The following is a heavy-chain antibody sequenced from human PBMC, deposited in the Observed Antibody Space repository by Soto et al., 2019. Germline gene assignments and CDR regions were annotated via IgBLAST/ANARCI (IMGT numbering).Heavy chain of an antibody. D-gene: IGHD3-10*01. J-gene: IGHJ6*02. V-gene: IGHV4-31*03. CDR3: ERGSDYYGMDV. CDR2: IYYRGNT. Sequence: PSETLSLTCTVSGGSISSDDYYWNWIRQRPGKGLEWIGNIYYRGNTNYNPSLKSRIIMSMDMSENQFSLRLTSVTAADTAVYYCERGSDYYGMDVWGQGTTVTVSS. CDR1: GGSISSDDYY.